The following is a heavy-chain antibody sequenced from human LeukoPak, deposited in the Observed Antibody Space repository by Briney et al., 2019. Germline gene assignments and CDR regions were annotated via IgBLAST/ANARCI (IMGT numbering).Heavy chain of an antibody. Sequence: GGSLRLSCAASGFTFSSYWMSWVGQGPGKGLEWVANIKQDGSEKYYVDSVTGRFTISRDNAKNSLYLQMNSLRAEDTAVYYRARGGAFDIWGQGTMVTVSS. CDR3: ARGGAFDI. J-gene: IGHJ3*02. CDR1: GFTFSSYW. CDR2: IKQDGSEK. V-gene: IGHV3-7*01.